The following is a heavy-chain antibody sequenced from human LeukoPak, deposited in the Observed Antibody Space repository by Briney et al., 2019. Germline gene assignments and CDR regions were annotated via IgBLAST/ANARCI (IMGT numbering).Heavy chain of an antibody. D-gene: IGHD1-26*01. CDR2: ISYTGTYI. CDR1: AFSPSAYN. Sequence: GGSLRLSCAASAFSPSAYNMNWVRQAPGKGLEWVSSISYTGTYIYYADSVKGRSTISRDNAQNSLYLQMNSLRAEDTAIYYCVRDRGTYRPIDYWGQGTLVTVSS. J-gene: IGHJ4*02. CDR3: VRDRGTYRPIDY. V-gene: IGHV3-21*04.